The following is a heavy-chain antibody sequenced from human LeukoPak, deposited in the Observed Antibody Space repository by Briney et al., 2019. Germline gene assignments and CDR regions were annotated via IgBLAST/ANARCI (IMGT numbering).Heavy chain of an antibody. V-gene: IGHV3-74*01. CDR3: ARSNQADDY. Sequence: PGRSLRLSCAAPGFTLSSYWMHSVRQVPGKGLLWVERINPGGSSITYADSVKGRFTISRDNAKNTLYLQMDSLRAEDTGVYYCARSNQADDYWGQGTLVTVSS. CDR1: GFTLSSYW. D-gene: IGHD1-14*01. CDR2: INPGGSSI. J-gene: IGHJ4*02.